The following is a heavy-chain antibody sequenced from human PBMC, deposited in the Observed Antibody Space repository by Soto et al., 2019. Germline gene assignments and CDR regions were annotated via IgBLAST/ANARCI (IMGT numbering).Heavy chain of an antibody. V-gene: IGHV3-30-3*01. Sequence: QVHLVESGGGVVQPGRSLALSCAASGFTFNHYSMHWVRQAPGKGLEWVAVISYDGNKEYYADSVKGRFTISRDNPKNTLYLHMSRLRPEDTALYHCGRDGYYYDSSGQYPDHWGQGTLVTVSS. J-gene: IGHJ4*02. D-gene: IGHD3-22*01. CDR3: GRDGYYYDSSGQYPDH. CDR1: GFTFNHYS. CDR2: ISYDGNKE.